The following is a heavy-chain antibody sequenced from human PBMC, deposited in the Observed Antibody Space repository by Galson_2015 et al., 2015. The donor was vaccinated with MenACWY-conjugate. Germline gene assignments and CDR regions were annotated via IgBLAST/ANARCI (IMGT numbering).Heavy chain of an antibody. D-gene: IGHD6-13*01. CDR3: ASRDSSSWHRQYFQR. CDR1: GDSVSSNNAA. J-gene: IGHJ1*01. Sequence: CAISGDSVSSNNAAWNWIRRSPSRGLEWLGRTYFKSKWYNDYAASVKSRLTINPDTSKNLISLQLNSVTPEDTAVYYCASRDSSSWHRQYFQRWGQRARVTVSS. CDR2: TYFKSKWYN. V-gene: IGHV6-1*01.